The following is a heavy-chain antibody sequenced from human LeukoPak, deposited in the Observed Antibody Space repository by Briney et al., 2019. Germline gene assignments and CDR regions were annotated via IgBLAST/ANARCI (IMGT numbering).Heavy chain of an antibody. CDR3: AKDQLGSYYYFDY. D-gene: IGHD1-26*01. CDR2: ISGSDGST. V-gene: IGHV3-23*01. Sequence: GGSLRLSCAASGFTFSSYATTWVRQAPGKGLEWVSAISGSDGSTYYADSVKGRFTISRDNSKNTLYLQMNSLRAEDTAVYYCAKDQLGSYYYFDYWGQGTLVTVSS. J-gene: IGHJ4*02. CDR1: GFTFSSYA.